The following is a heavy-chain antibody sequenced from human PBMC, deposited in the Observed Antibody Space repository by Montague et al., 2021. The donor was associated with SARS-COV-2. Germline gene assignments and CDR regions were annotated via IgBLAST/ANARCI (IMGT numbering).Heavy chain of an antibody. J-gene: IGHJ3*01. D-gene: IGHD3-3*01. CDR1: GYTLSQTT. V-gene: IGHV1-24*01. CDR2: LDPEDGET. Sequence: SVMVSCKVSGYTLSQTTMHWVRQAPVKGLEWMGSLDPEDGETVYXQTLQGRVAMTADSSTETAYMELTNLISDDTAVYYCTTHSISGVVIYAFAFWGQGTMVTVS. CDR3: TTHSISGVVIYAFAF.